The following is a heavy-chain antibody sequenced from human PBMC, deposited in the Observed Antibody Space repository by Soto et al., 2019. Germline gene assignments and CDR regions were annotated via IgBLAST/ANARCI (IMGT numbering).Heavy chain of an antibody. CDR3: ARDLLHYDFWSGYSAYFYYGMDV. Sequence: GGSLRLSCAASGFTFSSYEMNWVRQAPGQGLEWVSYISDSGGTVYYADSVKGRFTVSRDSAQNSVYLQMNSLRTEDTAVYYCARDLLHYDFWSGYSAYFYYGMDVWGRGTTVKVSS. CDR2: ISDSGGTV. CDR1: GFTFSSYE. V-gene: IGHV3-48*03. D-gene: IGHD3-3*01. J-gene: IGHJ6*02.